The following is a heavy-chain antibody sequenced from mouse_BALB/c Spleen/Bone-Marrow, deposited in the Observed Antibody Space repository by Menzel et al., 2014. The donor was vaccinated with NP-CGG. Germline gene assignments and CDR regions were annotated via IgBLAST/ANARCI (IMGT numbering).Heavy chain of an antibody. D-gene: IGHD2-10*02. J-gene: IGHJ3*01. CDR3: ARHEEVYGNLFAY. Sequence: QVQLKQSGSELVKPGASVKLSCKASGYTFTDYIIHWVKQRPGQGLEWIGWFYPGSGSIKSNEKFKDRATLTADKSSSTVYMELSRLTSEDSAVYFCARHEEVYGNLFAYWGQGTLVTVSA. V-gene: IGHV1-62-2*01. CDR1: GYTFTDYI. CDR2: FYPGSGSI.